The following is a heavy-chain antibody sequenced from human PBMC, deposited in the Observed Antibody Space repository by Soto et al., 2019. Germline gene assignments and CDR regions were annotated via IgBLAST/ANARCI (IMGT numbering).Heavy chain of an antibody. V-gene: IGHV1-69*13. J-gene: IGHJ4*02. D-gene: IGHD5-12*01. CDR3: ARDAGDGYKKNDY. CDR1: GGTFSSYA. CDR2: IIPIFGTA. Sequence: SVKVSCKASGGTFSSYAISWVRQAPGQGLEWMGGIIPIFGTANYAQKFQGRVTITADESTSTAYMELSSLRSEDTAVYYCARDAGDGYKKNDYWGQGTLVTVSS.